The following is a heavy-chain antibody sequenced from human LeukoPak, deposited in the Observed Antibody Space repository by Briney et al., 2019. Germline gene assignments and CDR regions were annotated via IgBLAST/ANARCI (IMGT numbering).Heavy chain of an antibody. CDR1: GYTFTSYF. Sequence: ASVKVSCKASGYTFTSYFISWVRQAPGQGLEWMGWISAYNGNTNYAQKLQGRVTMTTDTSTSTAHMELRSLRSDDTAVYFCARDGGLGETFLAWGPKVGVKIHASDIWGQGTKVTVSS. CDR3: ARDGGLGETFLAWGPKVGVKIHASDI. J-gene: IGHJ3*02. CDR2: ISAYNGNT. D-gene: IGHD2/OR15-2a*01. V-gene: IGHV1-18*01.